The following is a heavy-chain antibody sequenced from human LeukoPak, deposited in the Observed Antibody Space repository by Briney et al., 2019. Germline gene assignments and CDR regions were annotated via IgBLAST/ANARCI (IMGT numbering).Heavy chain of an antibody. CDR2: ISGSGGT. D-gene: IGHD3-22*01. J-gene: IGHJ4*02. V-gene: IGHV3-23*01. Sequence: GGSLRLSCAASGFTFNNYAMSWVRQAPGKGLEWVSAISGSGGTYYADSVKGRFIISRDNSKNTLYLQMNSLRAEDTAIYYFANPPSLVNFEYWGQGTLVTVPS. CDR3: ANPPSLVNFEY. CDR1: GFTFNNYA.